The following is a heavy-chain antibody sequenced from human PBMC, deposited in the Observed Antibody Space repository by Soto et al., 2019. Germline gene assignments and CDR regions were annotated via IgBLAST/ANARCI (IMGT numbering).Heavy chain of an antibody. CDR1: GFTFSSYS. Sequence: PGGSLRLSCAASGFTFSSYSMNWVRQAPGKGLEWVSYISSSSSTIYYADSVKGRFTISRDNAKNSLYLQMNSLRAEDTAVYYCARATYYYDSSGYYGGLNLDYWGQGTLVTVSS. D-gene: IGHD3-22*01. V-gene: IGHV3-48*04. CDR2: ISSSSSTI. CDR3: ARATYYYDSSGYYGGLNLDY. J-gene: IGHJ4*02.